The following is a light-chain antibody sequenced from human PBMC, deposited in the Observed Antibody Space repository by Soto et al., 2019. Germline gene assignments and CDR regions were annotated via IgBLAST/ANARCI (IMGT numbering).Light chain of an antibody. CDR2: GAS. CDR1: QSVSSN. J-gene: IGKJ5*01. Sequence: EMVMTQSPATLSVSPGERASLSCRASQSVSSNLAWYQQKPGQAPRLLIYGASTRATGIPARFSGSGSGTEFTLTISSLQSEDFAVYYCQQYNNWLTFGGGTRLEI. V-gene: IGKV3-15*01. CDR3: QQYNNWLT.